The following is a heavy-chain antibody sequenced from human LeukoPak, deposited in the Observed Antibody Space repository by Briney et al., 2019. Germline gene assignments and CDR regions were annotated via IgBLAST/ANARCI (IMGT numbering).Heavy chain of an antibody. V-gene: IGHV3-53*01. CDR1: GFTVSSNY. D-gene: IGHD1-26*01. Sequence: GGSLRLSCAASGFTVSSNYMSWVRQAPGKGLEWVSVIYSGGSTYYADSVKGRFTISRDNSKNTLYLQMNSLRAEDTAVYFCARLILWETSNAFDIWGQGTMVTVSS. CDR2: IYSGGST. CDR3: ARLILWETSNAFDI. J-gene: IGHJ3*02.